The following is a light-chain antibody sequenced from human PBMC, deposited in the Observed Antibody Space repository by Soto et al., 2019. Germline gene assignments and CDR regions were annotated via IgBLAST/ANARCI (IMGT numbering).Light chain of an antibody. CDR3: SSYTSSSPVV. V-gene: IGLV2-14*01. J-gene: IGLJ2*01. CDR1: SSDVGGYNY. CDR2: EVS. Sequence: QSALPQPASVSGSPGQSITISCTGTSSDVGGYNYVSWYQQHPGKAPKLMIYEVSNRPSGVSNRFSGSKSGNTASLTISGLQAEDEADYYCSSYTSSSPVVFGGGTQLTVL.